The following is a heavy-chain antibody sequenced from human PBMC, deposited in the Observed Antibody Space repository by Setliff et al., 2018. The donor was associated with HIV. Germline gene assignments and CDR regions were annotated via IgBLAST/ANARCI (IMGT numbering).Heavy chain of an antibody. CDR1: GGSISSHY. J-gene: IGHJ4*02. CDR3: ARGRGVIKEKPFDE. CDR2: IYYSGST. V-gene: IGHV4-59*11. Sequence: SETLSLTCTVSGGSISSHYWSWIRQPPLKGLEWIGYIYYSGSTNYNPSLKSRVTISVDTSKNQFSLRLSSVTAADTAVYYCARGRGVIKEKPFDEWGQGTLVTVTS. D-gene: IGHD3-10*01.